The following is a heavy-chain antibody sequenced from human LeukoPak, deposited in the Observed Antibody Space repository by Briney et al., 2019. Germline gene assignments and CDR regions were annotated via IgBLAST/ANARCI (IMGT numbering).Heavy chain of an antibody. CDR1: GFTFSSYA. V-gene: IGHV3-30-3*01. CDR2: ISYDGSNK. J-gene: IGHJ4*02. CDR3: ARSIAEAQNYFDY. D-gene: IGHD6-13*01. Sequence: GRSLRLSCAASGFTFSSYAMHWVRQAPGKGLEWVAVISYDGSNKYYADSVKGRFTISRDNSKNTLYLQMNSLRAEDTAVYYCARSIAEAQNYFDYWGQGTLVTVSS.